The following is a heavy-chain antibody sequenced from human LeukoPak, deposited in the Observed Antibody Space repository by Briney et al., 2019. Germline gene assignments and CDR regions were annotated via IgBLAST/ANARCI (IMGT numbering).Heavy chain of an antibody. CDR2: TDHTRFT. CDR3: ARSPSKEMEWLSPSHFDF. D-gene: IGHD3-3*01. V-gene: IGHV4-30-2*01. J-gene: IGHJ4*02. Sequence: SETLSLTCSVSGGSISGGGYFWNWIRQPPGKTLEWIGCTDHTRFTYNKPSLRSRVTISADTSKNQFSLRLTSVTAADTAMYFCARSPSKEMEWLSPSHFDFWGQGTLVSVSS. CDR1: GGSISGGGYF.